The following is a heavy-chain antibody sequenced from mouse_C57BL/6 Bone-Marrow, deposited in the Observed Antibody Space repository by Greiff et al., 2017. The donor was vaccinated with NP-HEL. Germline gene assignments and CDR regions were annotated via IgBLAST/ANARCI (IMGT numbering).Heavy chain of an antibody. V-gene: IGHV1-81*01. Sequence: VQLQQSGAELARPGASVKLSCKASGYTFTSYGISWVKQRTGQGLEWIGEIYPRSGNTYYNEKFKGKATLTADKSSSTVYMELRSLTSEDSAVYFCARTPQRYYGSSYLYWYFDVWGTGTTVTVSS. CDR2: IYPRSGNT. CDR3: ARTPQRYYGSSYLYWYFDV. CDR1: GYTFTSYG. D-gene: IGHD1-1*01. J-gene: IGHJ1*03.